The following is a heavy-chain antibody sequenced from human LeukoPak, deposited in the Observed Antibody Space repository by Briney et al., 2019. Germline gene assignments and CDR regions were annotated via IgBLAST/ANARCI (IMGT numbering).Heavy chain of an antibody. V-gene: IGHV3-43*02. CDR2: ISGDGDNT. J-gene: IGHJ5*02. CDR1: GFTLDDYA. Sequence: GGSLRLSCVASGFTLDDYALHWVCQAPGKGLEWISLISGDGDNTYYADSVKGRFTISRDNSKNSLYLQMSSLRAEDTALYYCAKGVRSGTYYNCFDPWGQGTLVTVSS. D-gene: IGHD1-26*01. CDR3: AKGVRSGTYYNCFDP.